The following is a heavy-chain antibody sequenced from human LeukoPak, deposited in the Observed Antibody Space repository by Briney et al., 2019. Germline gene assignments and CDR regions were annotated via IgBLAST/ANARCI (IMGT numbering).Heavy chain of an antibody. CDR3: ARGGERSYSDAFDI. J-gene: IGHJ3*02. D-gene: IGHD2-15*01. CDR1: GFTFSSSN. CDR2: ISGTSTAI. Sequence: PGGSLRLSCAASGFTFSSSNMHWVRQAPGKGLEWVSFISGTSTAIIYADSVKGRFTISRDIGRKSLYLQMNSLSDEDTAVYYCARGGERSYSDAFDIWGQGTVVTVSS. V-gene: IGHV3-48*02.